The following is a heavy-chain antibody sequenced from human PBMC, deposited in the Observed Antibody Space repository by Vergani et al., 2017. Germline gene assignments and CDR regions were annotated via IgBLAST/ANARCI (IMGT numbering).Heavy chain of an antibody. CDR3: ARELGYCSSTSCAVGAFDI. D-gene: IGHD2-2*01. Sequence: QVQLVQSGAEVKKPGASVKVSCKASGYTFTSYYMHWVRQAPGQGLEWMGIINPSGGSTSYAQKFQGRVTMTRDTSTSTVYMELSSLRSEDTAVYYCARELGYCSSTSCAVGAFDIWDQGTMVTVSS. CDR2: INPSGGST. V-gene: IGHV1-46*03. J-gene: IGHJ3*02. CDR1: GYTFTSYY.